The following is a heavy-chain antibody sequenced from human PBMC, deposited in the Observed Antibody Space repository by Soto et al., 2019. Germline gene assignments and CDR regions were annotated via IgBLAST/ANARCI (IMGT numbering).Heavy chain of an antibody. V-gene: IGHV3-23*01. J-gene: IGHJ6*02. CDR1: GFTFSSCA. CDR3: AKGRSYYYYYGVDV. Sequence: EVQLLESGGGLVQPGGSLRLSCAASGFTFSSCAMGWVRQAPGKGLEWVSDIIDSGASTYYADSVKGRCTISRDNSKSTLYLQMNSLRAEDTALYYYAKGRSYYYYYGVDVWGQGTTVTVSS. CDR2: IIDSGAST.